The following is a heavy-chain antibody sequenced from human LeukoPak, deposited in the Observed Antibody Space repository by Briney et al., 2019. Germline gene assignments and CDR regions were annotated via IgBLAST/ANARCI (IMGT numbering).Heavy chain of an antibody. CDR3: ARDLAPWYLNL. Sequence: GGSLRLSCAASGFTFSAYSMNWVRQAPGKGLEWIAHITNTLGISYADSVKGRFTVSRDKNSLYLQMSSLRGEDTAVYYCARDLAPWYLNLWGRGTRVTVSS. CDR1: GFTFSAYS. CDR2: ITNTLGI. J-gene: IGHJ2*01. V-gene: IGHV3-48*01. D-gene: IGHD3-3*02.